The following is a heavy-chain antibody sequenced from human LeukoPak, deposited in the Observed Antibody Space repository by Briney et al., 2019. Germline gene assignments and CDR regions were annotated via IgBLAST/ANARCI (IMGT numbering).Heavy chain of an antibody. J-gene: IGHJ6*03. Sequence: PGGSLRLSCAASGFTFDDYAMHWVRQAPGKGLEWVSLISGDGGSTYYADSVKGRFTISRDNIKNSLYVQMNSLGTEDTAMYYCAKSSSWNNYCMDVWGKGTTVTVSS. D-gene: IGHD6-13*01. CDR2: ISGDGGST. V-gene: IGHV3-43*02. CDR1: GFTFDDYA. CDR3: AKSSSWNNYCMDV.